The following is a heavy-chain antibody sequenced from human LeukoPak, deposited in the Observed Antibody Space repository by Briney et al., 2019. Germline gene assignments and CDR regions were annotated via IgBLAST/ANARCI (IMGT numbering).Heavy chain of an antibody. CDR1: GFTFSSYG. Sequence: GGSLRLSCAASGFTFSSYGMHWVRQAPGKGLEWVAVISYDGSNKYYADSVKGRFTISRDNSKNTLYLQMNSLRAEDTAVYYCARENTMIVVLDYWGQGTLVTVSS. V-gene: IGHV3-30*03. CDR3: ARENTMIVVLDY. CDR2: ISYDGSNK. J-gene: IGHJ4*02. D-gene: IGHD3-22*01.